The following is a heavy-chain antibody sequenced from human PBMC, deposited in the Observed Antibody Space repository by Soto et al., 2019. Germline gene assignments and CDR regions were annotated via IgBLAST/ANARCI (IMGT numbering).Heavy chain of an antibody. J-gene: IGHJ4*02. CDR1: GFTFSSYG. D-gene: IGHD3-9*01. Sequence: VQLVESGGGVVQPGRSLRLSCAASGFTFSSYGMHWVRQAPGKGLEWVAVIWYDGSNKYYADSVKGRFTISRDNSKNTLYLQMNSLRAEDTAVYYCARGGPILTGYRAAYFDYWGQGTLVTVSS. CDR3: ARGGPILTGYRAAYFDY. CDR2: IWYDGSNK. V-gene: IGHV3-33*01.